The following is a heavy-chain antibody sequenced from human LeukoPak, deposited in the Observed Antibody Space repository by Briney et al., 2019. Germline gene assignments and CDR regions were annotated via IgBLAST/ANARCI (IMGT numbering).Heavy chain of an antibody. Sequence: QTGGSLRLSCAASGFTFDDSAMHWVRQVPGKGLEWVSLISGNGGNTYYADSVKGRFTISRDNSKNSLYLQMNSLRTEDTALYYCAKDTSNWNSRHFDYWGQGTLVTVSS. CDR2: ISGNGGNT. D-gene: IGHD1-7*01. J-gene: IGHJ4*02. V-gene: IGHV3-43*02. CDR3: AKDTSNWNSRHFDY. CDR1: GFTFDDSA.